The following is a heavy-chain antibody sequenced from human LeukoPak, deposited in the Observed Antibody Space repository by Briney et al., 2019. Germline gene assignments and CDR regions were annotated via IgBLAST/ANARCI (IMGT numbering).Heavy chain of an antibody. Sequence: GGSLRLSCAASGFTFSSYDMHWVRQAPGKGLVWVSRISDGGSTTTYADSVKGRFTISRDNAKNTLYLQMNGLRAEDTAVYYCSRSAYYDGSGNYYDYWGQGTLVTVSS. CDR2: ISDGGSTT. J-gene: IGHJ4*02. CDR1: GFTFSSYD. CDR3: SRSAYYDGSGNYYDY. D-gene: IGHD3-22*01. V-gene: IGHV3-74*01.